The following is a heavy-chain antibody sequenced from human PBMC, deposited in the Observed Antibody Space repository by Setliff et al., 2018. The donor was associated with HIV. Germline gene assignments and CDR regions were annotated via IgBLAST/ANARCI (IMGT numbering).Heavy chain of an antibody. Sequence: PSETLSLTCAVYGGSFSGHFWTWIRQPPGKGLEWIGNINPNGDNNYNYTSSMKGRLTLSLDTSKNQFCLTLRSVTAADAAVYSGASLLVFPAGGLFDVWGHGNLVTVSS. CDR1: GGSFSGHF. CDR2: INPNGDN. D-gene: IGHD2-8*02. V-gene: IGHV4-34*01. J-gene: IGHJ4*01. CDR3: ASLLVFPAGGLFDV.